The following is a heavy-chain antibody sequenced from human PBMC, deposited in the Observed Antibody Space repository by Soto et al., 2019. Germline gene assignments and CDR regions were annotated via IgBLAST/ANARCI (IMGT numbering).Heavy chain of an antibody. CDR3: STEYYYGSGSNYYYYFGMDF. CDR1: GFTFTSYD. D-gene: IGHD3-10*01. J-gene: IGHJ6*02. V-gene: IGHV3-23*01. Sequence: EVQLLESGGGLVQPGGSLRLSCAASGFTFTSYDMSWVRKAPGQGLEWVSAISGSGGSTYYADSVKGRFTISRDNSKNTLYLQMNCLRAEDTAVYYCSTEYYYGSGSNYYYYFGMDFWGQVTTFTVSS. CDR2: ISGSGGST.